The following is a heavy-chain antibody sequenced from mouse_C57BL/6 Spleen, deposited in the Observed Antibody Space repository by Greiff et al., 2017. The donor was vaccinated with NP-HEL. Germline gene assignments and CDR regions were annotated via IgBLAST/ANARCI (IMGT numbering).Heavy chain of an antibody. J-gene: IGHJ3*01. CDR2: IYPGDGDT. CDR1: GYAFSSSW. Sequence: VQLQQSGPELVKPGASVKISCKASGYAFSSSWMNWVKQRPGKGLEWIGRIYPGDGDTNYNGKFKGKATLTADKSSSTAYMQLSSLTSEDSAVYFCAREEIYYDYDWFAYWGQGTLVTVSA. D-gene: IGHD2-4*01. CDR3: AREEIYYDYDWFAY. V-gene: IGHV1-82*01.